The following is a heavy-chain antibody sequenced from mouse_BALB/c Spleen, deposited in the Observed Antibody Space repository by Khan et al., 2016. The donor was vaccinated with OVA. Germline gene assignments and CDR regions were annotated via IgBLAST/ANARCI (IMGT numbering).Heavy chain of an antibody. J-gene: IGHJ2*01. CDR3: ARSNYYGYYFDY. CDR2: MSYSGFT. V-gene: IGHV3-2*02. Sequence: EVQLQESGPGLVKPSQSLSLTCTVTGYSITSGYAWNWIRQFPGNKLEWMGYMSYSGFTNYNPSLKSRISITRDTSKNQFFLQLSSVTTEDTATYYCARSNYYGYYFDYWGQGATRTVSS. CDR1: GYSITSGYA. D-gene: IGHD1-1*01.